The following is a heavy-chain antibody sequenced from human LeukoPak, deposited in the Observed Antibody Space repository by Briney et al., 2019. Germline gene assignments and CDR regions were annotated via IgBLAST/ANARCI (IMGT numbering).Heavy chain of an antibody. D-gene: IGHD2-2*01. CDR3: ARSFSFYYGMDV. Sequence: GASVKVSCKASGYSFTGYYMHWVRQAPGQGLEWMGWINPNNGDRNYAQKFRGRVTMTRDTPISTAYMELSRLTSDDTAVYYCARSFSFYYGMDVWGQGTTVTVSS. CDR1: GYSFTGYY. J-gene: IGHJ6*02. V-gene: IGHV1-2*02. CDR2: INPNNGDR.